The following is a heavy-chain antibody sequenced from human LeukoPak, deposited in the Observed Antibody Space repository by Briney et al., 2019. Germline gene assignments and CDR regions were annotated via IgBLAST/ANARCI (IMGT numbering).Heavy chain of an antibody. CDR1: GYTFTSYD. J-gene: IGHJ2*01. V-gene: IGHV1-8*01. CDR3: ARDQRTTYYDILIGNTADWYFDL. CDR2: MNPNSGNT. Sequence: ASVKVSCKASGYTFTSYDINWVRQATGQGLEWMGWMNPNSGNTGYAQKFQGRVTMTRNTSISTAYMELSSLRSEDTAVYYCARDQRTTYYDILIGNTADWYFDLWGRGTLVTVSS. D-gene: IGHD3-9*01.